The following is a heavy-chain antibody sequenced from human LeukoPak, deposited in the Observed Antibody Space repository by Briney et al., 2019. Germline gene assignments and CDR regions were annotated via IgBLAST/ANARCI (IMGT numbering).Heavy chain of an antibody. CDR2: IRYDGSNI. CDR3: AKDRSRSYSSFDS. CDR1: GFIFSTYG. J-gene: IGHJ4*02. D-gene: IGHD6-19*01. Sequence: GGSLRLSCAASGFIFSTYGMHWVRQAPGKGLEWVAFIRYDGSNIYYADSVKGRFTISRDNSKNSLYLQMNSLRTEDTAFYYCAKDRSRSYSSFDSWGQGTLVTVSS. V-gene: IGHV3-30*02.